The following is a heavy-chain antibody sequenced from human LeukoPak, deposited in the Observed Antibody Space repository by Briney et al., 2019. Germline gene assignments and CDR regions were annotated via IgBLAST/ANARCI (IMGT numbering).Heavy chain of an antibody. V-gene: IGHV3-23*01. CDR1: GFTFSSYA. J-gene: IGHJ4*02. CDR3: AKDPFRARISAPDY. D-gene: IGHD6-6*01. CDR2: ISGSGTNT. Sequence: SGGSLRLSCAASGFTFSSYAMSWVRQAPGKGLEWVSAISGSGTNTYYADSVKGRFTISRDNSKNTLYLQINSLRAEDTAVYYCAKDPFRARISAPDYWGQGTLVTVSS.